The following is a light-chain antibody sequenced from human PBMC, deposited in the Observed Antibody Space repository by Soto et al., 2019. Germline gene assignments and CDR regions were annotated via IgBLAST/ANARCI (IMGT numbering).Light chain of an antibody. J-gene: IGLJ2*01. CDR1: SSDVGGYNY. V-gene: IGLV2-14*01. CDR2: DVS. CDR3: SSYTSSSTLV. Sequence: QSALTQPASVSGSPGQSITISCTGTSSDVGGYNYVSWCQQHPGKAPKLMIYDVSNRPSGVSNRFSGSKSGNTASLTNSGIQAEDEADYYCSSYTSSSTLVFGGGTKLTVL.